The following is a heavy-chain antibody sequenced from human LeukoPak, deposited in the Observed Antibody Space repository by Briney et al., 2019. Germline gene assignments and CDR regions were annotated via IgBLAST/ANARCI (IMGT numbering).Heavy chain of an antibody. Sequence: SQTLSLTCTVSGGSISSGDYYWSWIRQPPGKGLEWIGYIYYSGSTYYNPSLKSRVTISVDTSKNQFSLKLSSVTAADTAVYYCARVSVIVVVIDYWGQGTLVTVSS. CDR1: GGSISSGDYY. D-gene: IGHD3-22*01. V-gene: IGHV4-30-4*08. CDR3: ARVSVIVVVIDY. CDR2: IYYSGST. J-gene: IGHJ4*02.